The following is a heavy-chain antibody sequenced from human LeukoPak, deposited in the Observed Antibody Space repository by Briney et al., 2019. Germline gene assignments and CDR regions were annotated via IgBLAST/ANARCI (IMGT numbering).Heavy chain of an antibody. CDR1: GFTFSDYY. V-gene: IGHV3-11*01. Sequence: GGSLRLSCAASGFTFSDYYMSWIRQAPGKGLEWVSYISSSGSTIYYADSVKGRFTISRDNAKNSLYLQMNSLRAEDTAVYYCARSPYGSSWYLPNFDYGGQGTLVTVSS. D-gene: IGHD6-13*01. CDR3: ARSPYGSSWYLPNFDY. J-gene: IGHJ4*02. CDR2: ISSSGSTI.